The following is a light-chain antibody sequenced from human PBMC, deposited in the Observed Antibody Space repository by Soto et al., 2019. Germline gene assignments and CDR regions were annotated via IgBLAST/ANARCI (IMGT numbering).Light chain of an antibody. CDR3: SSYTGSSTLV. CDR2: DVN. J-gene: IGLJ2*01. CDR1: SSDVGGYDY. V-gene: IGLV2-14*01. Sequence: QSVLTQPASVSGSPGQSITISCTGTSSDVGGYDYVSWYQQHPGKAPKLMIYDVNNRPSGVSNRFSGSKSGNTASLTISGLQAEDEADYYCSSYTGSSTLVFGGGTKLTVL.